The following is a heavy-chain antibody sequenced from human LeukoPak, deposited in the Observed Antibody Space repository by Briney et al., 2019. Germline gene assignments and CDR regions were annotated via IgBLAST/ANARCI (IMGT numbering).Heavy chain of an antibody. CDR3: ARDRGTYVDV. CDR2: ISSSSSYM. CDR1: GFTFSSYS. J-gene: IGHJ6*03. Sequence: GGSLRLSCAASGFTFSSYSMNWVRQAPGKGLEWVSSISSSSSYMYYADSVKGRFTISRDNAKNSLYLQMNSLRAEDTAVYYCARDRGTYVDVWGKGTTVTVSS. V-gene: IGHV3-21*01. D-gene: IGHD2-15*01.